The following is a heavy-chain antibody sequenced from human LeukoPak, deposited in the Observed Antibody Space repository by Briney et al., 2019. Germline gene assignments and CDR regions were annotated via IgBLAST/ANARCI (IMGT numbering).Heavy chain of an antibody. CDR1: GXSISTSY. CDR2: IYYSGYT. J-gene: IGHJ4*02. Sequence: PSETLSLTCTVSGXSISTSYWSWIRQPPGKGLEWIAYIYYSGYTNYNPSLKSRVTMSVDTSKNQFSLKLSSVTAADTAVYYCARGQSTGTTAQPDYWGQGTLVTVSS. V-gene: IGHV4-59*01. CDR3: ARGQSTGTTAQPDY. D-gene: IGHD1-1*01.